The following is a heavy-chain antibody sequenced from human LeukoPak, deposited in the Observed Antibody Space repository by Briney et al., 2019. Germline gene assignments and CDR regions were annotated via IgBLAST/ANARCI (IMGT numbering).Heavy chain of an antibody. Sequence: GASVKVSCKASGYTFTSYGISWVRQAPGQGLEWMGWISAYNGNTNYAQKLQGRVTMTTNTSTSTAYMELRSLRSDDAAVYYCASSYGSGSYYDYWGQGTLVTVSS. CDR2: ISAYNGNT. CDR1: GYTFTSYG. V-gene: IGHV1-18*01. CDR3: ASSYGSGSYYDY. J-gene: IGHJ4*02. D-gene: IGHD3-10*01.